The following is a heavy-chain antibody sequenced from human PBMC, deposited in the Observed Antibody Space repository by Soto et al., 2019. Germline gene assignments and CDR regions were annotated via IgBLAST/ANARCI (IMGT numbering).Heavy chain of an antibody. D-gene: IGHD6-13*01. J-gene: IGHJ4*02. Sequence: GAPVKVSCKASGYTFTSYVISWVRQAPGQGLEWMGWISAYNGNTNYAQKLQGRVTMTTDTSTSTAYMELRSLRSDDTAVYYCARGLHSSSWYESCYWGQGTLVTVSS. V-gene: IGHV1-18*01. CDR1: GYTFTSYV. CDR2: ISAYNGNT. CDR3: ARGLHSSSWYESCY.